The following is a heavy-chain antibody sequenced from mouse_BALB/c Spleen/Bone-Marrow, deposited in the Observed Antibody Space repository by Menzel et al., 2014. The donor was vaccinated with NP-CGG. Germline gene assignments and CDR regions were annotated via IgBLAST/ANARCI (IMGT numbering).Heavy chain of an antibody. J-gene: IGHJ4*01. Sequence: SGTELVMPGASVKMSCKASGYAFTDRWIHWVKPRPGQGLEWIGAIDTSDSYTNYNQKFKGKATLTVDESSSTAYIHLSSLTSEDSAVYYCARGGDDFSLDYWGQRTSVTVSS. CDR2: IDTSDSYT. D-gene: IGHD2-4*01. CDR3: ARGGDDFSLDY. CDR1: GYAFTDRW. V-gene: IGHV1-69*01.